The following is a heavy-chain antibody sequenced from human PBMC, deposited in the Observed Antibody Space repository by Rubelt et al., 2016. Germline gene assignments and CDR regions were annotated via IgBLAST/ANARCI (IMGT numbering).Heavy chain of an antibody. D-gene: IGHD3-9*01. CDR3: AKDYYDILTGYYLFDY. V-gene: IGHV3-30*04. CDR1: GFTFSSYA. Sequence: QVQLVESGGGVVQPGRSLRLSCAASGFTFSSYAMHWVRQAPGKGLEWVAVISYDGSNKYYADSVKGRFTISRDNAKNSLYLQMNSLRAEDTAVYYCAKDYYDILTGYYLFDYWGQGTLVTVSS. CDR2: ISYDGSNK. J-gene: IGHJ4*02.